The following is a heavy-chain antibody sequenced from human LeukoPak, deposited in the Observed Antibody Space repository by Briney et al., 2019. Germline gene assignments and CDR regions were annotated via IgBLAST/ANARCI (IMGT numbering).Heavy chain of an antibody. V-gene: IGHV3-9*01. CDR1: GFTFDDYA. J-gene: IGHJ3*02. CDR3: ATTLRYFDWSPAGAFDI. CDR2: ISWNSGSI. Sequence: PGRSLRLSCAAPGFTFDDYAMHWVRQAPGKGLEWVSGISWNSGSIGYADSVKGRFTISRDNAKNSLYLQMNSLRAEDTALYYCATTLRYFDWSPAGAFDIWGQGTMVTVSS. D-gene: IGHD3-9*01.